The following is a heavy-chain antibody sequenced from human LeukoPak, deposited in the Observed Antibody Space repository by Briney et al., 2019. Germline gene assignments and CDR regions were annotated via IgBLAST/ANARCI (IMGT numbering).Heavy chain of an antibody. CDR1: GGTFSSYA. CDR2: IIPIFGTA. Sequence: GSSVKVSCKASGGTFSSYAISWVRQAPGQGLEWMGGIIPIFGTANYAQKFQGRVTIPADESTSTAYMELSSLRSEDTAVYYCASPPSGLERPIYYYYYMDVWGKGTTVTVSS. CDR3: ASPPSGLERPIYYYYYMDV. J-gene: IGHJ6*03. D-gene: IGHD1-1*01. V-gene: IGHV1-69*01.